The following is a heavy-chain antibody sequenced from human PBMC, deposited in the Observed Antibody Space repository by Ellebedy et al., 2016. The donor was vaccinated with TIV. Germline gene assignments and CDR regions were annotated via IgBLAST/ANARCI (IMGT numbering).Heavy chain of an antibody. V-gene: IGHV1-69*10. CDR1: GGTLSNYA. CDR3: ARAPSTSWYNPHFDY. D-gene: IGHD6-13*01. CDR2: IIPIVGLT. Sequence: SVKVSCKASGGTLSNYAIHWVRQAPGQGLEWMGGIIPIVGLTNYAQNFQGRVTITADMSTSTVYMELSSLRSEDTAVYYCARAPSTSWYNPHFDYWGQGTLVTVSS. J-gene: IGHJ4*02.